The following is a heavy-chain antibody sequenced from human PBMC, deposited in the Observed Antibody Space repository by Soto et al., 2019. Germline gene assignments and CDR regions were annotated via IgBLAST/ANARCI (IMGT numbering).Heavy chain of an antibody. Sequence: ASVKVSCKASGYSFTTSGITWVRQAPGQGLEWMGWISTYNGNTNYAQKLQDRVTLTTDTSTSTAYMELRSLRSDDTAVYYCARRLYGDYDYWGQGTLVTVSP. J-gene: IGHJ4*02. CDR2: ISTYNGNT. D-gene: IGHD4-17*01. CDR3: ARRLYGDYDY. V-gene: IGHV1-18*01. CDR1: GYSFTTSG.